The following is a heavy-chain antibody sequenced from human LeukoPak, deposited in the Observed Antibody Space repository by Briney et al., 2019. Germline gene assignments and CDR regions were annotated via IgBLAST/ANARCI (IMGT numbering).Heavy chain of an antibody. CDR2: IYYSGST. Sequence: SETLSLTCTVSGGSTSSGGYSWSWIRQHPGKGLEWIGYIYYSGSTNYNPSLKSRVTISVDTSKNQFSLKLSSVTAADTAVYYCAREGRDGYIYFDYWGQGTLVTVSS. D-gene: IGHD5-12*01. CDR3: AREGRDGYIYFDY. CDR1: GGSTSSGGYS. V-gene: IGHV4-61*08. J-gene: IGHJ4*02.